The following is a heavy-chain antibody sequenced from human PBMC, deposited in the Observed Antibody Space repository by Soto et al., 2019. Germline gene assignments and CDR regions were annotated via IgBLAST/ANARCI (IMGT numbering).Heavy chain of an antibody. J-gene: IGHJ4*02. V-gene: IGHV3-21*01. CDR3: AKEAGELSTRSFDY. D-gene: IGHD3-16*02. CDR1: GFTFSSYS. Sequence: EVQLVESGGGLVKPGGSLRLSCAASGFTFSSYSMNWVRQAPGKGLGWVSSISSSSSYIYYADSVKGRFTISRDNAKNSLYLQMNSLGAEDTAVYYCAKEAGELSTRSFDYWGQGTLVTVSS. CDR2: ISSSSSYI.